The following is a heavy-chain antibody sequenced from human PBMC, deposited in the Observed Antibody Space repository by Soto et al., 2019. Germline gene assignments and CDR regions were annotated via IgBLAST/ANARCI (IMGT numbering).Heavy chain of an antibody. CDR3: AKDRVRNWYFEL. Sequence: QVQLVESGGGVVQHGRSLRLSCAASGFAFSSYGMHWVRQAPAKGLEWVAVISYDGSNKYYADSVKGRFTISRDKSKKTLDLQIHSPSAEDTAVYYCAKDRVRNWYFELWGRGTLVTVSS. D-gene: IGHD3-10*01. CDR2: ISYDGSNK. J-gene: IGHJ2*01. CDR1: GFAFSSYG. V-gene: IGHV3-30*18.